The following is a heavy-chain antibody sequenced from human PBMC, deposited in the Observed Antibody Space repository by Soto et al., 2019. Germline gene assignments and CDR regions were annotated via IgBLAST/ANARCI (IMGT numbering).Heavy chain of an antibody. Sequence: ASVKVSCKASGGTFSSYAISWVRQAPGQGLEWMGGIIPIFGTANYAQKFQGRVTITADESTSTAYMELSSLRSEDTAVYYCARVAAAANYFDYWGQGTLVTVSS. D-gene: IGHD6-13*01. CDR2: IIPIFGTA. CDR1: GGTFSSYA. CDR3: ARVAAAANYFDY. J-gene: IGHJ4*02. V-gene: IGHV1-69*13.